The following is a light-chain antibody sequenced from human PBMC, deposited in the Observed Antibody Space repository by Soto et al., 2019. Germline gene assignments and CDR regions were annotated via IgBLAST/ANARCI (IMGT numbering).Light chain of an antibody. Sequence: DIVMTQSPLSLPVTPGEPASISCRSSKSLLYINGYNYLDWYLQKPGQSPQLLIYLGSNRASGVPDRFSGSGSGTDFTLKISRVEAEDVGVYYCMQALEMRTFGQGTKLEIK. J-gene: IGKJ2*02. V-gene: IGKV2-28*01. CDR1: KSLLYINGYNY. CDR2: LGS. CDR3: MQALEMRT.